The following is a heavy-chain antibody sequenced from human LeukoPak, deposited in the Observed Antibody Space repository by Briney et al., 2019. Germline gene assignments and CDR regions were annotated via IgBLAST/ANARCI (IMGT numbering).Heavy chain of an antibody. Sequence: ASVKVSCKASGYIFTSYGITWVRQAPGQGLEWVAYISAYNGDTNYAQKFRGRVTVTTDTSTSTAFMELRSLRSDDTAVYYCARAYYGSGEYDYWGQGTLVTVSS. CDR1: GYIFTSYG. CDR2: ISAYNGDT. D-gene: IGHD3-10*01. CDR3: ARAYYGSGEYDY. J-gene: IGHJ4*02. V-gene: IGHV1-18*01.